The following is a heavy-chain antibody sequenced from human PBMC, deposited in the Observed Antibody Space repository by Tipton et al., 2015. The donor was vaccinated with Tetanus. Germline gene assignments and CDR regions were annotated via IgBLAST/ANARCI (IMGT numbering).Heavy chain of an antibody. CDR3: ARAHCTDGGCNFDF. J-gene: IGHJ4*02. D-gene: IGHD2-8*01. V-gene: IGHV5-51*01. Sequence: QLVQSGGEVKKPGESLKISCKGSGYIFNNYWIGWVRQKPGKGLEWMGIIYPGDSDTRYSPSFQGQVTISVDKSINTAYLQWSSLKASDTSMFYCARAHCTDGGCNFDFWGQGALVTVAS. CDR1: GYIFNNYW. CDR2: IYPGDSDT.